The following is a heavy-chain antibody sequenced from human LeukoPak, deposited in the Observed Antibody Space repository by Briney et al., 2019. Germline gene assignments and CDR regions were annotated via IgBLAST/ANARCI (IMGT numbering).Heavy chain of an antibody. V-gene: IGHV1-46*01. D-gene: IGHD6-6*01. CDR2: INPSGGST. CDR3: ARGPSGYSSSSDTFDV. Sequence: ASVKVSCKASGYTFTRYYMHWVRQAPGQGLEWMGIINPSGGSTSYAQKFQVRVTMTRDMSTSTVYMELSSLRSEDTAVYYCARGPSGYSSSSDTFDVWGQGTMVTVSS. CDR1: GYTFTRYY. J-gene: IGHJ3*01.